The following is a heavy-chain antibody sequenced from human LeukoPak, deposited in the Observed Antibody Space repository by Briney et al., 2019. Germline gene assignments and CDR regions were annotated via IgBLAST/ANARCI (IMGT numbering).Heavy chain of an antibody. V-gene: IGHV3-7*04. CDR3: ARGGTLEYFQH. CDR2: IKDNGREQ. J-gene: IGHJ1*01. CDR1: GFTFSNSW. Sequence: GGSLRLSCTASGFTFSNSWMNWVRQAPGKGLEWVANIKDNGREQYYLDSVKGRFTISRDNAKNSLYLQMNSLRAEDTAVYYCARGGTLEYFQHWGQGTLVTVSS.